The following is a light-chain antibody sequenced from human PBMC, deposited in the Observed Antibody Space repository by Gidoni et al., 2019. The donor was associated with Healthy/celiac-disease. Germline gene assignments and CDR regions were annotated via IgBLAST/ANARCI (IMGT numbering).Light chain of an antibody. CDR3: QQRSNF. J-gene: IGKJ4*01. CDR1: QSVSSY. CDR2: DAS. V-gene: IGKV3-11*01. Sequence: EIVLTQSPATLSLSPGERATLSCRASQSVSSYLAWYQQNPGQAPRLLIYDASNRATGIPARFSGSGSGTDFTLTISSLEPEDFAVYYCQQRSNFFGGGTKVEIK.